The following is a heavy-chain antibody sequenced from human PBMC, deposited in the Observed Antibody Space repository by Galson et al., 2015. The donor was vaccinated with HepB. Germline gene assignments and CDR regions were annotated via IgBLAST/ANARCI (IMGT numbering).Heavy chain of an antibody. Sequence: SLRLPCADSGLNFSAYYLSWIRQAPGKGLEWVSYSSSSSSYTNYADSVKGRFTISRDNANNSLYLQMTGLRAEDTAVYYCARDGLGVEHHGDYGMDVLGQGTTVTVSS. CDR1: GLNFSAYY. D-gene: IGHD3-10*01. V-gene: IGHV3-11*06. CDR2: SSSSSSYT. CDR3: ARDGLGVEHHGDYGMDV. J-gene: IGHJ6*02.